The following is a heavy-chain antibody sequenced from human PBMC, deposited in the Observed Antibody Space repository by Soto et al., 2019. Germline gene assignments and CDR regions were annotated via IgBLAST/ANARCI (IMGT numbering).Heavy chain of an antibody. CDR3: ASKCSGRQNLFDY. CDR1: GGSFSGYY. D-gene: IGHD6-25*01. V-gene: IGHV4-34*01. CDR2: INHSGST. J-gene: IGHJ4*02. Sequence: ETLSLTCAVYGGSFSGYYWSWIRQPPGKGLEWIGEINHSGSTNYNPSLKSRVTISVDTSKNQFSLKLSSVTAADTAVYYCASKCSGRQNLFDYSAQGPLVTLS.